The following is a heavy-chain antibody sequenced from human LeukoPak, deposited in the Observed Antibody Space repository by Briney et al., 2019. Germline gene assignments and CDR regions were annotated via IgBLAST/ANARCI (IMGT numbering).Heavy chain of an antibody. CDR1: GYTFTSYY. V-gene: IGHV1-46*01. CDR3: ARGRGGYNFGYFDY. J-gene: IGHJ4*02. Sequence: ASVKVSCKASGYTFTSYYMHWVRQAPGQGLEWMGIINPSGGSTSYAQKFQGRVTITADKSTSTAYMELSSLRSEDTAVYYCARGRGGYNFGYFDYWGQGTLVTVSS. D-gene: IGHD5-24*01. CDR2: INPSGGST.